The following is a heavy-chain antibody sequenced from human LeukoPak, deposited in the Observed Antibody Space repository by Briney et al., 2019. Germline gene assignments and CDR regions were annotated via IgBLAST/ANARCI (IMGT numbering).Heavy chain of an antibody. V-gene: IGHV1-24*01. CDR3: ATDLRDSDHVMGY. J-gene: IGHJ4*02. D-gene: IGHD1-26*01. Sequence: ASVKVSCKVSGYTLTELSMHWVRQAPGKGLEWMGGFDPEDGETIYAQKFQGRVTTTEDTSTDTAYMELSSLRSEDTAVYYCATDLRDSDHVMGYWGQGTLVTVSS. CDR2: FDPEDGET. CDR1: GYTLTELS.